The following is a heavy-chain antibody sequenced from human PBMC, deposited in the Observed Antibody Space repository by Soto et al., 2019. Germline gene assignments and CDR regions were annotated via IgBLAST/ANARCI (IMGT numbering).Heavy chain of an antibody. J-gene: IGHJ4*02. D-gene: IGHD6-19*01. CDR3: AKWAAVAELSYFHY. V-gene: IGHV3-23*01. CDR1: GFTFNNYA. Sequence: EVQLLESGGGLVQPGGSLRLSCAASGFTFNNYAMTWVRQAPGRGLEWVSGISGSGSSTYYADSVKGRFTISRDNSKNTLFLQMNSLRAEDTAVYYCAKWAAVAELSYFHYWGQGTLVTVSS. CDR2: ISGSGSST.